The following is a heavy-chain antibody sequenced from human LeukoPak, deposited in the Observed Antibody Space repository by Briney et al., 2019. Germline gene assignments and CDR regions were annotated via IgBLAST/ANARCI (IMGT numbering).Heavy chain of an antibody. D-gene: IGHD1-1*01. CDR2: ISGTGDRT. CDR1: GFTFRSYA. Sequence: GGSLRLSCAVSGFTFRSYAMNWVRQAPGMGLQWVATISGTGDRTNYADSVKGRFIISRDNRKNTLYIDMKGLRAEDTAIYYCAKLLNWNDVDYWGQGTLVTVSS. J-gene: IGHJ4*02. V-gene: IGHV3-23*01. CDR3: AKLLNWNDVDY.